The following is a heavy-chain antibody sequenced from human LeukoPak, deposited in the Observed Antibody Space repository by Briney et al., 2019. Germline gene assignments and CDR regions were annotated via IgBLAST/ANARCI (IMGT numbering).Heavy chain of an antibody. Sequence: GGSLRLSCAASGFTFSSYWMSWVRQAPGKGLEWVANIKQDGSEKYYVDSVKGRFTISRDNSKNTLYLQMNSLRAEDTAVYYCARDSGGMVATSSPDYWGQGTLVTVSS. J-gene: IGHJ4*02. D-gene: IGHD5-12*01. CDR1: GFTFSSYW. V-gene: IGHV3-7*01. CDR3: ARDSGGMVATSSPDY. CDR2: IKQDGSEK.